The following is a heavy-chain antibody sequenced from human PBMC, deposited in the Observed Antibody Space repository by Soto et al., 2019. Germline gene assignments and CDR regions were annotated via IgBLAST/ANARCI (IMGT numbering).Heavy chain of an antibody. V-gene: IGHV3-33*01. CDR1: GFTFSSYG. CDR2: IWYDGSNK. Sequence: VQLVESGGGVVQPGRSLRLSCAASGFTFSSYGMHWVRQAPGKGLEWVAVIWYDGSNKYYADSVKGRFTISRDNSKNTLYLQMNSLRAEDTAVYYCARPYSSSSGGWFDPWGQGTLVTVSS. J-gene: IGHJ5*02. CDR3: ARPYSSSSGGWFDP. D-gene: IGHD6-6*01.